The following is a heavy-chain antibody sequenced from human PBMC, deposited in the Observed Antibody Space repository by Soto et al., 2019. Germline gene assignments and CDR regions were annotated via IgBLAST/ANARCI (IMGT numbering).Heavy chain of an antibody. CDR2: LIPIFGTP. CDR3: ARAEYSSIYYFDY. J-gene: IGHJ4*02. D-gene: IGHD6-6*01. V-gene: IGHV1-69*13. CDR1: GGTFRNFA. Sequence: PVKVSCKASGGTFRNFAINCVRQAPGQGLEWMGGLIPIFGTPNYAQKFQGRVTITADESTSTAYMELNSLRSEDTAVYYCARAEYSSIYYFDYWGQGTLVTVSS.